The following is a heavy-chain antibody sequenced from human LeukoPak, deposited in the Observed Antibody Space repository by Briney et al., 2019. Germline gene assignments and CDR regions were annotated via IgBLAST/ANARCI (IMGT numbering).Heavy chain of an antibody. J-gene: IGHJ4*02. V-gene: IGHV5-51*01. CDR1: GYSFTSYW. CDR2: IDPSDSDI. Sequence: GESLKISCKASGYSFTSYWIGWVRQMPGKGLEWMGIIDPSDSDIRYTPSFQGQVTISADKSLSTAYLQRNSLKAPDTAIYYCARQTAMGRSGDYWGQGTLVTVSS. CDR3: ARQTAMGRSGDY. D-gene: IGHD7-27*01.